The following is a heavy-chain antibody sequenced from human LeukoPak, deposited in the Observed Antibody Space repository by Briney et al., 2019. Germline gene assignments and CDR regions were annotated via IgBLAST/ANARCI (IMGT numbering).Heavy chain of an antibody. D-gene: IGHD2-2*01. J-gene: IGHJ6*02. CDR1: GFTFSNYW. Sequence: GGSLRLSCVASGFTFSNYWKLWVRQAPGKGLMWVSLISTDGKSTRYAESVKGRFTISRDNAKNAQYLQMDILRVEDTALYFCVRDYQFIQEVWGQGTTVTVSS. V-gene: IGHV3-74*01. CDR2: ISTDGKST. CDR3: VRDYQFIQEV.